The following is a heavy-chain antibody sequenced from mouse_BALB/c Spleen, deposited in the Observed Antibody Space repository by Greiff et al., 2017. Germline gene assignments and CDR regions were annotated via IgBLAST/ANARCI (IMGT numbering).Heavy chain of an antibody. D-gene: IGHD3-1*01. V-gene: IGHV14-4*02. Sequence: VQLQQSGAELVRSGASVKLSCTASGFNIKDYYMHWVKQRPEQGLEWIGWIDPENGDTEYAPKFQGKATMTADTSSNTAYLQLSSLTSEDTAVYYCNAFGDGGFAYWGQGTLVTVSA. CDR3: NAFGDGGFAY. J-gene: IGHJ3*01. CDR2: IDPENGDT. CDR1: GFNIKDYY.